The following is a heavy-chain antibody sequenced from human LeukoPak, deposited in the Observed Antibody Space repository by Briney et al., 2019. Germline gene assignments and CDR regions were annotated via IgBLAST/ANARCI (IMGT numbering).Heavy chain of an antibody. J-gene: IGHJ4*02. CDR1: GYSFTSYW. CDR2: IYPGDSDT. Sequence: AGESLKISCKGSGYSFTSYWIGWVRQMPGKGLEWMGIIYPGDSDTRYSPSFQGQVTISADKSISTAYQQWSSLKASDTAMYYCARLGYDSSGYYWAGYFDYWGQGTLVTVSS. V-gene: IGHV5-51*01. D-gene: IGHD3-22*01. CDR3: ARLGYDSSGYYWAGYFDY.